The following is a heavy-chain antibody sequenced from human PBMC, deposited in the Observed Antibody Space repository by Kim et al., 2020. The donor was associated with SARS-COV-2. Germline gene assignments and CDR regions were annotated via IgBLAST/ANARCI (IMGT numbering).Heavy chain of an antibody. CDR3: ARQGNIVVVPAAMSY. D-gene: IGHD2-2*01. V-gene: IGHV3-7*01. J-gene: IGHJ4*02. CDR2: IKQDGSEK. Sequence: GGSLRLSCAASGFTFSSYWMSWVRQAPGKGLEWVANIKQDGSEKYYVDSVKGRFTISRDNAKNSLYLQMNSLRAEDTAVYYCARQGNIVVVPAAMSYWGQGTLVTVSS. CDR1: GFTFSSYW.